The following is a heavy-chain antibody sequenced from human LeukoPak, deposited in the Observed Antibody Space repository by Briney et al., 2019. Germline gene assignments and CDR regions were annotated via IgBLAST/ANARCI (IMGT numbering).Heavy chain of an antibody. CDR1: GYTFTSYG. V-gene: IGHV1-18*01. CDR3: ARDRGGQISPEAGKYNFDY. Sequence: ASVKVSCKASGYTFTSYGISWVRQAPGQGLEWMGWISAYNGNTNYAQKLQGRVTMTTDTSTSTAYMELRSLRSDDTAVYYCARDRGGQISPEAGKYNFDYWGQGTLVTVSS. D-gene: IGHD6-19*01. CDR2: ISAYNGNT. J-gene: IGHJ4*02.